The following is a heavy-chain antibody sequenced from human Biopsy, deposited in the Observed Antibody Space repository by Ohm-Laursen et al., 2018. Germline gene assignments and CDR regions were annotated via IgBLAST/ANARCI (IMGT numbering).Heavy chain of an antibody. J-gene: IGHJ4*02. D-gene: IGHD6-19*01. V-gene: IGHV4-38-2*02. CDR3: ARVGSGWAPFDK. Sequence: SETLSLTCTVSGYSISSDYRWGWIRQAPGKTLEWLGNIFKDGNTHYNPSLRSRLIISIDTSKNQFSLMMTSVSGADTAVYFCARVGSGWAPFDKWGPGTLVIVSS. CDR1: GYSISSDYR. CDR2: IFKDGNT.